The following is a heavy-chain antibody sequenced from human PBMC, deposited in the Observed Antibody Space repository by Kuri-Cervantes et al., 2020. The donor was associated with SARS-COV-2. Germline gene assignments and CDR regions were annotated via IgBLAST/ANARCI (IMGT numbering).Heavy chain of an antibody. D-gene: IGHD1-7*01. CDR2: IYYSRST. CDR3: ASGYITGTTVAYDP. Sequence: GPLRLSCTVSGGSISSSSYYWGWIRQLPGKGLEWIGSIYYSRSTYYNPSLKSRVTISVDTSKNQFSLKLSSVTAADTAVYYCASGYITGTTVAYDPWGQGTLVTVSS. V-gene: IGHV4-39*01. CDR1: GGSISSSSYY. J-gene: IGHJ5*02.